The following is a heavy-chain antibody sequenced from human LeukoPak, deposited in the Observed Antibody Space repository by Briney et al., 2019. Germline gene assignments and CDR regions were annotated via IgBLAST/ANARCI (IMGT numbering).Heavy chain of an antibody. CDR1: GLTFSSYW. CDR2: IKQDGSEK. J-gene: IGHJ4*02. V-gene: IGHV3-7*01. D-gene: IGHD4-17*01. CDR3: ARVDDYGDHPYYFDY. Sequence: GGSLRLSCAASGLTFSSYWMSWVRQAPGKGLEWVANIKQDGSEKYYVDSVKGRFTISRDNAKNSLYLQMNSLRAEDTAVYYCARVDDYGDHPYYFDYWGQGTLVTVSS.